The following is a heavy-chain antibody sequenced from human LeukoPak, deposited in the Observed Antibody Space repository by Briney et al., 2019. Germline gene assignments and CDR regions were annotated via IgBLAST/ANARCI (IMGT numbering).Heavy chain of an antibody. CDR1: GVTFSSNY. Sequence: QSGGSLRLSCAASGVTFSSNYMSWVRQAPGKGLEWVSVIYSGGSTYYADSVKGRFTISRDNSKNTVDLQMNSLRAEDTAVSYCARGHDYDSSVAYWGQGTLVTVSS. V-gene: IGHV3-66*01. CDR2: IYSGGST. CDR3: ARGHDYDSSVAY. D-gene: IGHD3-22*01. J-gene: IGHJ4*02.